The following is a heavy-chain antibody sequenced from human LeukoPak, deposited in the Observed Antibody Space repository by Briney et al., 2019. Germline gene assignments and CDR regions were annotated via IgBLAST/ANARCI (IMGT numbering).Heavy chain of an antibody. V-gene: IGHV3-53*04. Sequence: GGSLRLSRAASGFTVSSNYMSWVCQAPGKGLEWVSVIYSGGSTYYADSVKGRFTISRHNSKNTLYLQMNSLRAEDTAVYYCALAHSSGYQEVDYWGQGTLVTVSS. CDR2: IYSGGST. CDR3: ALAHSSGYQEVDY. J-gene: IGHJ4*02. D-gene: IGHD3-22*01. CDR1: GFTVSSNY.